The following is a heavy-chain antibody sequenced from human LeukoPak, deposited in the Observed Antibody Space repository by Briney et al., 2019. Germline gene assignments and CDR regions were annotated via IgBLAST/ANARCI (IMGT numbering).Heavy chain of an antibody. D-gene: IGHD5-18*01. CDR2: ISNSDGNT. CDR3: ARDGYSYGPHFGYYYYYMDV. V-gene: IGHV3-23*01. J-gene: IGHJ6*03. CDR1: GFTFSSYA. Sequence: GSLRLSCAASGFTFSSYAMSWVRQAPGKGLEWVSTISNSDGNTYYADSVKGRFTISRDNSKNTLYLQMNSLRAEDTAVYYCARDGYSYGPHFGYYYYYMDVWGKGTTVTISS.